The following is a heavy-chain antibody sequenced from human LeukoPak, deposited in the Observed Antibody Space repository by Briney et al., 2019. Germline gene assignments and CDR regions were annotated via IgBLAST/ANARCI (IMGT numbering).Heavy chain of an antibody. CDR2: ISYDGSNK. CDR1: GFTFSSYA. D-gene: IGHD3-16*01. Sequence: PGGSLRLSCAASGFTFSSYAMHWVRQAPGKGLEWVAVISYDGSNKYYADSVKGRFTISRDNSKNTLYLQMNSLRAEDTAVYYCARDTTFGGVMSGYFDYWGQGTLVTVSS. J-gene: IGHJ4*02. V-gene: IGHV3-30*04. CDR3: ARDTTFGGVMSGYFDY.